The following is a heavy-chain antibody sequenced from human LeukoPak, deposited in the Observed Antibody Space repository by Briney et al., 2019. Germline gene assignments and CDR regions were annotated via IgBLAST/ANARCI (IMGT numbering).Heavy chain of an antibody. Sequence: KTGGSMRLSCAASGFTLSSYSMNWVRQAPGKGLEWFSSISSSSSYIYYADSVKGRFTISRDNANNSLYLQMNSLRAEDTAVYYCARGGYSYGYSDYWGQGTLVTVSS. D-gene: IGHD5-18*01. V-gene: IGHV3-21*01. J-gene: IGHJ4*02. CDR3: ARGGYSYGYSDY. CDR2: ISSSSSYI. CDR1: GFTLSSYS.